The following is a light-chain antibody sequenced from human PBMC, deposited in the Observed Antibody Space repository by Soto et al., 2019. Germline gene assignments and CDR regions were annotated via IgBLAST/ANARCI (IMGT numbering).Light chain of an antibody. CDR2: TSS. CDR1: QTIATY. Sequence: IEMTQSPASLSASVGDRVTITCRASQTIATYLNWFQHKSGRAPKLLIYTSSSVNSGVSSRFRGSGSGTDFTLTINDVQPKDSATYYCQQSYSSLVTFGAGTKVDIK. V-gene: IGKV1-39*01. CDR3: QQSYSSLVT. J-gene: IGKJ4*01.